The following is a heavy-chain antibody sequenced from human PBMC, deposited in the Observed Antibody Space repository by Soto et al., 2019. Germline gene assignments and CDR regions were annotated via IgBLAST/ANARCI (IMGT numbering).Heavy chain of an antibody. V-gene: IGHV4-59*12. Sequence: SETLSLTCGVSGDSISPSYWTWIRQPPGKGLEWIGCIHHSGSTNYSPSLKSRVTISVDRSKNQFSLKLSSVTAADTAVYYCAAGGGLPRYYWGQGTLVTVSS. J-gene: IGHJ4*02. CDR1: GDSISPSY. D-gene: IGHD5-12*01. CDR3: AAGGGLPRYY. CDR2: IHHSGST.